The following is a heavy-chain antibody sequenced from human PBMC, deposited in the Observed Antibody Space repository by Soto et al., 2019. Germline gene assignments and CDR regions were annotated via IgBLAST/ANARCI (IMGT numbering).Heavy chain of an antibody. CDR2: VYYTGTT. V-gene: IGHV4-59*11. J-gene: IGHJ4*02. Sequence: QVQLQESGPGLVKPSETLSLTCTVSGVSINSQYWSWIRQPPRKGLEWIGYVYYTGTTKYSPSLKSRVTMSLDTSKNQFSLKLSSVTAADTAVYYCTKWFGGCRDWGQGTLVTV. CDR3: TKWFGGCRD. D-gene: IGHD3-10*01. CDR1: GVSINSQY.